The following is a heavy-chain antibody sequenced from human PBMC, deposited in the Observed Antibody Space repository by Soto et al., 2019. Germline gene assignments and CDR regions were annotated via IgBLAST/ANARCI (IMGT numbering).Heavy chain of an antibody. J-gene: IGHJ4*02. V-gene: IGHV3-30*04. D-gene: IGHD1-26*01. Sequence: GGSLRLSCAASGFIFRNYAIHWVRQAPGKGLEWVAVISRDGSHKYYLDSVKGRFTISRDNSKDTVNLLMDSLRDDDSAMYYCARSRNSAVADSFDFWGQGTLVTVSS. CDR2: ISRDGSHK. CDR1: GFIFRNYA. CDR3: ARSRNSAVADSFDF.